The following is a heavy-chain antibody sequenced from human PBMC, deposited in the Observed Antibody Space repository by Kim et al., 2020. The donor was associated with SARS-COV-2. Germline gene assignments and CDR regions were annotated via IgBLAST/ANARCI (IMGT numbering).Heavy chain of an antibody. Sequence: SETLSLTCTVSGGSIISYTHYWGWIRQPPGKGLEWIGSIYYSGSTLYNPSLKSRVTVSVDTSKNQFSLKLTSVTAADTAMYYCARNVTVGTLEWPPRGDNFDIWGQGTMVTVSS. D-gene: IGHD3-3*01. CDR1: GGSIISYTHY. CDR3: ARNVTVGTLEWPPRGDNFDI. V-gene: IGHV4-39*01. J-gene: IGHJ3*02. CDR2: IYYSGST.